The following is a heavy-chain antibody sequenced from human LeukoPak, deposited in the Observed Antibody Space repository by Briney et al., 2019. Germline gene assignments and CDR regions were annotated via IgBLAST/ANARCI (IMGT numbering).Heavy chain of an antibody. Sequence: ASVKVSCKASGGTFSSYAISWVRQAPGQGLEWMGWISAYNGNTNYPQKLQGRVTMTTDTSTSTAYMELRSLRSDDTAVYYCATHRGYCSSTSCQNELELDYWGQGTLVTVSS. D-gene: IGHD2-2*03. CDR3: ATHRGYCSSTSCQNELELDY. V-gene: IGHV1-18*01. J-gene: IGHJ4*02. CDR2: ISAYNGNT. CDR1: GGTFSSYA.